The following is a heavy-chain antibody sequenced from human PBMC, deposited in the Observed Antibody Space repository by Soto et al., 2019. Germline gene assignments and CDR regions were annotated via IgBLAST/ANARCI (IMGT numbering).Heavy chain of an antibody. V-gene: IGHV4-59*12. CDR1: GGSSSSYY. Sequence: SETLSLTCTVSGGSSSSYYWSWIRQPPGKVLEWIGYIYHSGSTYYNPSLKSRVTISVDRSKNQFSLKLSSVTAADTAVYYCARGNVVAIDYWGQGTLVTVSS. CDR3: ARGNVVAIDY. CDR2: IYHSGST. D-gene: IGHD2-21*01. J-gene: IGHJ4*02.